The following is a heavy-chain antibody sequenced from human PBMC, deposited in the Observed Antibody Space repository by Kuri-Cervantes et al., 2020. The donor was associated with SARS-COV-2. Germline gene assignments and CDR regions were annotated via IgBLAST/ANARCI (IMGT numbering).Heavy chain of an antibody. Sequence: GGSLRLSCAASGFTFSSYAMSWVRQAPGKGLEWVAVIWYDGSNKYYADSVKGRFTISRDNSKNTLYLQMNSLRAEDTAVYYCARIPVYSRSGVVPAAHPDYWGQGTLVTVSS. D-gene: IGHD2-2*01. J-gene: IGHJ4*02. CDR3: ARIPVYSRSGVVPAAHPDY. V-gene: IGHV3-33*08. CDR2: IWYDGSNK. CDR1: GFTFSSYA.